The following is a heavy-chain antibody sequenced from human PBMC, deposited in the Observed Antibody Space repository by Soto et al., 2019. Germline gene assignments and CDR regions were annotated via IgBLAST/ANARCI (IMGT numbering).Heavy chain of an antibody. CDR1: GFTFSSYS. D-gene: IGHD3-3*01. J-gene: IGHJ6*02. Sequence: PGGSLRLTCAASGFTFSSYSMNWVRQAPGKGLEWVSSISSSSSYIYYADSVKGRFTISRDNAKNSLYLQMNSLRAEDTAVYYCARDRLRTGLRFLEWLPLDYHYGMDVWGQGTTVTVSS. CDR3: ARDRLRTGLRFLEWLPLDYHYGMDV. V-gene: IGHV3-21*01. CDR2: ISSSSSYI.